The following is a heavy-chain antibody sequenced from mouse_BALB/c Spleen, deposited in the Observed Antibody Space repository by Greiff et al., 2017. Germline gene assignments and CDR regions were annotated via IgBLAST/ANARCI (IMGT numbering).Heavy chain of an antibody. Sequence: DVHLVESGGGLVKPGGSLKLSCAASGFTFSSYAMSWVRQTPEKRLEWVATISSGGSYTYYPDSVKGRFTISRDNAKNTLYLQMSSLRSEDTAMYYCARREGVLPSLDYWGQGTTLTVSS. CDR3: ARREGVLPSLDY. D-gene: IGHD1-1*01. CDR1: GFTFSSYA. J-gene: IGHJ2*01. CDR2: ISSGGSYT. V-gene: IGHV5-9-3*01.